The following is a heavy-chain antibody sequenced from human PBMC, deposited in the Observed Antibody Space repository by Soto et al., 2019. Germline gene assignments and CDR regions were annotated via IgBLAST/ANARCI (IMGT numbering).Heavy chain of an antibody. J-gene: IGHJ4*02. CDR3: AKDRYGDYGGIDY. D-gene: IGHD4-17*01. V-gene: IGHV3-23*01. CDR1: GFTFSTYA. Sequence: EVQLLESGGGLVQPGGSLRLSCAASGFTFSTYAMIWVRQAPGKGLEWVSVITGSGGSTYYADSVKGRFTISRDTSINTLFLQMNSLRAEDTAVYYCAKDRYGDYGGIDYWGQGTMVTVSS. CDR2: ITGSGGST.